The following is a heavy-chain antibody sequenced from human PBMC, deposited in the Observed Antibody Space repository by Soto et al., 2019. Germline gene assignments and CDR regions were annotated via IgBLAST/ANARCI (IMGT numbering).Heavy chain of an antibody. D-gene: IGHD2-2*03. CDR2: IIPIFGTA. V-gene: IGHV1-69*13. CDR3: ARGAGYCSSTSCYLGDYYYYGMDV. Sequence: SVKVSCKASGGTFSSYAISWVRQAPGQGLEWMGGIIPIFGTANYAQKFQGKVTITADESTSTAYMELSSLRSEDTAVYYCARGAGYCSSTSCYLGDYYYYGMDVWGQGTTVTVSS. J-gene: IGHJ6*02. CDR1: GGTFSSYA.